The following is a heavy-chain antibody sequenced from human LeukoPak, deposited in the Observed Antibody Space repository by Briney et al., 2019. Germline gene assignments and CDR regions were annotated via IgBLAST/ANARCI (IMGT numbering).Heavy chain of an antibody. CDR3: ARVKRWLQLLAFDI. V-gene: IGHV3-74*01. D-gene: IGHD5-24*01. J-gene: IGHJ3*02. CDR2: INSDGSST. CDR1: GFTFSSYW. Sequence: GGSLRLSCAASGFTFSSYWMHWVRQAPGKGLVWVSRINSDGSSTSYADSVKGRFTISREHAKNTLYLQMNSLRAEDTAVYYCARVKRWLQLLAFDIWGQGTMVTVSS.